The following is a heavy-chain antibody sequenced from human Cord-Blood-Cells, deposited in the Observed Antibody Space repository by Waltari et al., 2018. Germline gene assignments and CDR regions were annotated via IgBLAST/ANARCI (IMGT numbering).Heavy chain of an antibody. J-gene: IGHJ4*02. CDR1: GYSISSGYY. CDR3: ARAASVYDFWSGYYDY. Sequence: QVQLQESGPGLVKPSETLSLTRTVSGYSISSGYYRRWIRLPPGKGLEWIVSIYHSGSTYYNPALKSRVTISVDTSKNQFSLKLSSVTAADTAVYYCARAASVYDFWSGYYDYWGQGTLVTVSS. V-gene: IGHV4-38-2*02. CDR2: IYHSGST. D-gene: IGHD3-3*01.